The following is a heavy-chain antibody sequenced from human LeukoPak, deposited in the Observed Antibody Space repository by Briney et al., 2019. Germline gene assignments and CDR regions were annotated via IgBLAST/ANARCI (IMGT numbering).Heavy chain of an antibody. CDR3: AREGSDYDSSGYYYFDY. V-gene: IGHV1-46*01. J-gene: IGHJ4*02. CDR1: GYTFTSNY. CDR2: ISPSGGST. Sequence: ASVKVSCKAFGYTFTSNYMHWVRQAPGQGPEWMGVISPSGGSTTYAQKFQGRVTLTRDMSTSTDYLELSSLRSEDTAVYYCAREGSDYDSSGYYYFDYWGQGTLVTVSS. D-gene: IGHD3-22*01.